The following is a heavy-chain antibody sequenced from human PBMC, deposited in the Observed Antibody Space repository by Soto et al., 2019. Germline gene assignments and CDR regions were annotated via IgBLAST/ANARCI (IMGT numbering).Heavy chain of an antibody. J-gene: IGHJ5*02. CDR2: INAGNGNT. V-gene: IGHV1-3*01. D-gene: IGHD3-9*01. CDR3: ARESRLVNWFDP. CDR1: GYTFTSYA. Sequence: SVKVSCKASGYTFTSYAMHWVRQAPGQRLEWMGWINAGNGNTKYSQKFQGRVTITRDTSASTAYMELSSLRSEDTAVYYCARESRLVNWFDPWGQGTLVTVSS.